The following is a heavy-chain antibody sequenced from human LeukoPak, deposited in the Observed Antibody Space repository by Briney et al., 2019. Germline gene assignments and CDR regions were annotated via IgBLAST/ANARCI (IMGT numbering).Heavy chain of an antibody. D-gene: IGHD1-26*01. V-gene: IGHV4-59*01. CDR3: ARDRYSGTYYGPGGWFDP. J-gene: IGHJ5*02. Sequence: PSETLSLTCTVSGDSINSYYWSWIRQPPGKGLEWIGYIYYSGGINYNPSLKSRVSISVDTSKNQFSLKLTSVTAADTAVYYCARDRYSGTYYGPGGWFDPWGQGTLVTVSS. CDR2: IYYSGGI. CDR1: GDSINSYY.